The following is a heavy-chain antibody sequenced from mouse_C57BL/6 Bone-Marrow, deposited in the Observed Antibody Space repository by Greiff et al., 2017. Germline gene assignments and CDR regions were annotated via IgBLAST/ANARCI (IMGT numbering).Heavy chain of an antibody. CDR3: TTYSNYYAMDY. Sequence: VQLQQSGAELVRPGASVKLSCTASGFNIKDDYMHWVKQRPEQGLEWIGWIDPENGDTEYASKFQGKATITADTSSNTAYLQLSSLTSEDTAVDYCTTYSNYYAMDYWGQGTSVTVSS. D-gene: IGHD2-5*01. J-gene: IGHJ4*01. CDR1: GFNIKDDY. V-gene: IGHV14-4*01. CDR2: IDPENGDT.